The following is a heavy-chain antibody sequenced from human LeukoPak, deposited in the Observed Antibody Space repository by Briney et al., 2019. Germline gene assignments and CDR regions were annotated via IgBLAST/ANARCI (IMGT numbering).Heavy chain of an antibody. Sequence: SETLSLTCAVYGGSFSGYYWSWIRQPPGKGLEWIGEINHSGSTNYNPSLKSRVTISVDTSKNQFSLKLSSVTAADTAVYYCARATVLMVRGVTSFDPWGQGTLVTVSS. J-gene: IGHJ5*02. CDR1: GGSFSGYY. CDR3: ARATVLMVRGVTSFDP. CDR2: INHSGST. V-gene: IGHV4-34*09. D-gene: IGHD3-10*01.